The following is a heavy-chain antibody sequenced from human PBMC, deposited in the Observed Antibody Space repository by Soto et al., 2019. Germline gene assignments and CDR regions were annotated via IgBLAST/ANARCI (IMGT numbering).Heavy chain of an antibody. CDR1: GGSISSGGYS. V-gene: IGHV4-30-2*01. CDR2: IYHSGST. CDR3: SIVSIVVVPAATESYYYYGMDV. J-gene: IGHJ6*02. Sequence: SETLSLTCAVSGGSISSGGYSWSWIRQPPGKGLEWIGYIYHSGSTYYKPSLKSRVTISVDRSKNQFSLKLSSVTAADTAVYYCSIVSIVVVPAATESYYYYGMDVWGQGTTVTVSS. D-gene: IGHD2-2*01.